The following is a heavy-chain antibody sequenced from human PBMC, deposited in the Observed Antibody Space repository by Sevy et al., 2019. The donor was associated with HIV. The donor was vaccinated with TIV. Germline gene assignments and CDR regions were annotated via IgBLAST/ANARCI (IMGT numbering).Heavy chain of an antibody. D-gene: IGHD3-10*01. V-gene: IGHV3-7*01. CDR2: INQDGSEK. CDR3: ARETGSSHFDY. CDR1: GFTFSKYW. Sequence: GGFLRLSCAASGFTFSKYWMSWVRQAPGKGLEWVANINQDGSEKYYVDSVKGRFTISRDNGKNSLYLQMNSLRAEDKAVYYSARETGSSHFDYWGQGTLVTVSS. J-gene: IGHJ4*02.